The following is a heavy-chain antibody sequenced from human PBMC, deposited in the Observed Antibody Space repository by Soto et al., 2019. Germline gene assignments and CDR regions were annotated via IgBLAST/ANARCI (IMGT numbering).Heavy chain of an antibody. J-gene: IGHJ3*01. CDR2: ISDDGTNK. V-gene: IGHV3-30*18. Sequence: GGSLRLSCVVHGFTLRNYGMHWVRQAPGKGLEWVALISDDGTNKYLVDSVKGRFTISRDNSRNMLYLQMNRLRPEDTAVYYCAKDYIGSSKVFDFCGQGTMVTVSS. D-gene: IGHD2-2*01. CDR3: AKDYIGSSKVFDF. CDR1: GFTLRNYG.